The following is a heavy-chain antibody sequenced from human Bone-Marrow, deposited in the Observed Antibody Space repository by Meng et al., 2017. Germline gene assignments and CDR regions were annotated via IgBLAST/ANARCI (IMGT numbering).Heavy chain of an antibody. D-gene: IGHD3-9*01. CDR2: IKSNTDGGTA. CDR3: TWDDKAVSDY. J-gene: IGHJ4*02. V-gene: IGHV3-15*01. CDR1: GFYFSNAW. Sequence: VVVGGGLGKPGGLRQLFCAASGFYFSNAWMSWVRQAPGKGLEWVGRIKSNTDGGTAEYAAPVTGRFTISRDDSKSTLYLQLSGLTTDDTGVYYCTWDDKAVSDYWGQGTLVTVSS.